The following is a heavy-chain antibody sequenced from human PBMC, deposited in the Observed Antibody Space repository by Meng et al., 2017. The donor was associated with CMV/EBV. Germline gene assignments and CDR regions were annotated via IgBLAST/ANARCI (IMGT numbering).Heavy chain of an antibody. Sequence: SETLSPTCSVSGGSIGTSHWSWTRQLPGKGLECSGYIYYRGSTNYNASLKSRVTISLDTPKNQFSLKLTSVTAADTAVYFCARLGSSYETVDMVDYYFDSWGQGILVTVSS. CDR2: IYYRGST. CDR1: GGSIGTSH. D-gene: IGHD2-2*03. J-gene: IGHJ4*02. CDR3: ARLGSSYETVDMVDYYFDS. V-gene: IGHV4-59*01.